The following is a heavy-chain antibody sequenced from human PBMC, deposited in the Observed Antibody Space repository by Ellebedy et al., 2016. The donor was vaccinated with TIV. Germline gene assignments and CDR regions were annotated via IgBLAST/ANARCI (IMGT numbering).Heavy chain of an antibody. V-gene: IGHV3-48*01. J-gene: IGHJ4*02. Sequence: GESLKISCAASGFTFSSYAMSWVRQAPGKGLEWVSYISSSGSTIYYAYSVRGRVTISRDNARNSLYLQMNSLGVEDTAVYYCARRLKESSANAFDYWGQGTLVTVSS. CDR3: ARRLKESSANAFDY. CDR2: ISSSGSTI. D-gene: IGHD2-2*01. CDR1: GFTFSSYA.